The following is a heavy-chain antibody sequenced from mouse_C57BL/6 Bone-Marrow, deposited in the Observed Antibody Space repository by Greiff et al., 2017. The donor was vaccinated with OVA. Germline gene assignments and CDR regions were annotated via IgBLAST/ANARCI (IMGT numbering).Heavy chain of an antibody. J-gene: IGHJ3*01. CDR1: GYTLTSYD. D-gene: IGHD1-1*01. CDR2: IYPRDGSP. CDR3: ALTTVVPPWFAY. V-gene: IGHV1-85*01. Sequence: QVQLQQSGPELVKPGASVKLSCKASGYTLTSYDINWVKQRPGHGLEWIGCIYPRDGSPKSNAKFKGKATLTVDTSSSTAYMELHSLTSEDSAFYFCALTTVVPPWFAYWGQGTLVTVSA.